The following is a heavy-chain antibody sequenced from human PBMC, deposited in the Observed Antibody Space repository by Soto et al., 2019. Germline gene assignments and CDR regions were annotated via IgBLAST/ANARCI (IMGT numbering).Heavy chain of an antibody. V-gene: IGHV3-7*03. Sequence: PGGSLRLSCVASGFTFISSFMGWIRQAPGKGLEWVANINQDGGVTYYVDSVEGRFTISRDNTKDSLYLQMNSLRGEDTAIYYCARYYRGSGRYFFDYWGQGTTVTVYS. D-gene: IGHD6-19*01. J-gene: IGHJ4*02. CDR1: GFTFISSF. CDR2: INQDGGVT. CDR3: ARYYRGSGRYFFDY.